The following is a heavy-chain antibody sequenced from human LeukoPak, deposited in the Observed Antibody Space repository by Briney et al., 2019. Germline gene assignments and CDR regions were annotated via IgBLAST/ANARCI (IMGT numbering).Heavy chain of an antibody. V-gene: IGHV1-69*13. J-gene: IGHJ5*02. CDR1: GGTFSSYA. D-gene: IGHD2-15*01. Sequence: ASVKVSCEASGGTFSSYAISWVRQAPGQGLEWMGGIIPIFGTANYAQKFQGRVTITADESTSTAYMELSSLRSEDTAVYYCAREGLADRWFDPWGQGTLVTVSS. CDR3: AREGLADRWFDP. CDR2: IIPIFGTA.